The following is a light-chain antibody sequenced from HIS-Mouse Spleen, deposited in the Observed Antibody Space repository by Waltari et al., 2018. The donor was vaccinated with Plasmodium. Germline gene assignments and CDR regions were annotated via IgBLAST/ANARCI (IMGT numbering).Light chain of an antibody. Sequence: EIVMTQSPATLSVSPGERATLSCRASQSVSGNLAWYQQKPGQAPMLLIYCSSTRATGIPSRLSGSGSGTEFTLTIRSLQSEDFAVYYCQQYNNWSFTFGPGTKVDIK. V-gene: IGKV3-15*01. CDR2: CSS. CDR1: QSVSGN. J-gene: IGKJ3*01. CDR3: QQYNNWSFT.